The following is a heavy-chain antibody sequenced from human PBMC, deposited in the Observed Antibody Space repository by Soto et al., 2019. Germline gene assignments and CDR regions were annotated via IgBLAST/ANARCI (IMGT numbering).Heavy chain of an antibody. CDR3: ARDPSTSGRSGHDY. J-gene: IGHJ4*02. CDR2: INAYNGNT. D-gene: IGHD6-25*01. CDR1: GYTFTNYG. Sequence: QVQLVQSGVEVKKPGASVKVSCKASGYTFTNYGISWVRQAPGQGLEWVGWINAYNGNTNYAQNPQGRVALTTDTPASTAYMDLRSLRSDDTAVYYCARDPSTSGRSGHDYWGQGTMVTVSS. V-gene: IGHV1-18*01.